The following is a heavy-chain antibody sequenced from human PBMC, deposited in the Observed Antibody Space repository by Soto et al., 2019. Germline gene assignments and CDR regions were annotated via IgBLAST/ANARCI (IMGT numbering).Heavy chain of an antibody. Sequence: ASVKVSCKASGYTFTNYAVHWVRQAPGQRLEWMGWINAGNGNTRFSQNLQGRVTITRDTSARTVYMELSSLRSEDTAVYYCARMSPRYCSSTSCYDEVLGAFDIWGQGTMVTVSS. CDR3: ARMSPRYCSSTSCYDEVLGAFDI. D-gene: IGHD2-2*01. CDR1: GYTFTNYA. V-gene: IGHV1-3*01. J-gene: IGHJ3*02. CDR2: INAGNGNT.